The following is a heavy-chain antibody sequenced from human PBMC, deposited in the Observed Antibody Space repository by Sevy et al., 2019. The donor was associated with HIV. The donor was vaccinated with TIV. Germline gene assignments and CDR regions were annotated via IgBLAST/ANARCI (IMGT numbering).Heavy chain of an antibody. Sequence: GGSLRLSCAASGFIFSSYEMTWVRQAPGKGLEWVSSISSRGSATYYANSVRGRFTIFRDHAENSLYLQMSSLRVEDTAVYYCARDLPPSATTVAHFDYWGQGTLVTVSS. D-gene: IGHD4-17*01. CDR3: ARDLPPSATTVAHFDY. V-gene: IGHV3-48*03. CDR1: GFIFSSYE. CDR2: ISSRGSAT. J-gene: IGHJ4*02.